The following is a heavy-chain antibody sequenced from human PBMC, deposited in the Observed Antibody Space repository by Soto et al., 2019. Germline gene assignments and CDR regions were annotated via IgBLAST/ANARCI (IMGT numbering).Heavy chain of an antibody. V-gene: IGHV1-69*13. Sequence: SVKVSCKASGGTFSSYAISWVRQAPGQGLEWMGGIIPIFGTANYAQKFQGRVTITADESTSTAYMELSSLRSEDTAVYYCARDTVDTAMADYYYYGMDVWGQGTTVTVSS. CDR1: GGTFSSYA. J-gene: IGHJ6*02. CDR2: IIPIFGTA. D-gene: IGHD5-18*01. CDR3: ARDTVDTAMADYYYYGMDV.